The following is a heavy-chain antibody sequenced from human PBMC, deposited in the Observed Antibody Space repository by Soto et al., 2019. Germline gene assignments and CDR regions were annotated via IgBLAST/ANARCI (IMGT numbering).Heavy chain of an antibody. V-gene: IGHV1-69*01. D-gene: IGHD3-22*01. J-gene: IGHJ4*02. CDR2: IIPIFGTA. CDR1: GGTFSSYA. CDR3: ARGRGSYYYDSSGYSFDY. Sequence: QVQLVQSGAEVKKPGSSVKVSCKASGGTFSSYAISWVRQAPGQGLEWMGGIIPIFGTANYAQKFQGRVTITADESTSTAYMELSSLRSEDTAGYYCARGRGSYYYDSSGYSFDYWGQGTLVTVSS.